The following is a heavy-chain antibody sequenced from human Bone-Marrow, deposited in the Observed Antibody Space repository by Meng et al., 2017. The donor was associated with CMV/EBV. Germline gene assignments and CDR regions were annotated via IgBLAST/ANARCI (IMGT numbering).Heavy chain of an antibody. J-gene: IGHJ6*02. V-gene: IGHV3-7*01. Sequence: GGSLRLSCAASGFTSSSYWMSWVRQAPGKGLEWVANIKQDGSEKYYVDSVKGRFTISRDNAKNSLYLQMNSLRAEDTAVYYCAKEGASSSSRGYYYYGMDVWGQGTTVTVSS. D-gene: IGHD6-6*01. CDR1: GFTSSSYW. CDR2: IKQDGSEK. CDR3: AKEGASSSSRGYYYYGMDV.